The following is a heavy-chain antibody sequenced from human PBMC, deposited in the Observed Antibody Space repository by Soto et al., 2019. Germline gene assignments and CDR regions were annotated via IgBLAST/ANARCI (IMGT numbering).Heavy chain of an antibody. J-gene: IGHJ6*02. CDR1: GYTFTSYG. CDR3: AGYDFWSGDVDCCCGMDV. CDR2: ISAYNGNT. D-gene: IGHD3-3*01. Sequence: QVQLVQSGAEVKKPGASVKVSCKASGYTFTSYGISWVRQAPGQGLEWMGWISAYNGNTNYAQKLQGRGTMTTVTSTGPAYMERGSLRSGDTAVDDCAGYDFWSGDVDCCCGMDVWGQGTTVTVSS. V-gene: IGHV1-18*01.